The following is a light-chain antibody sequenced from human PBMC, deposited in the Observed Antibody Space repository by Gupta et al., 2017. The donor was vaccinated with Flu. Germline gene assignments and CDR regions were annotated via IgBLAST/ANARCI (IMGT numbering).Light chain of an antibody. J-gene: IGKJ4*02. CDR2: GAS. Sequence: EIVLTQSPGTLSLSPGERATLSCRASQSVTSTYLAWYQQKPGQAPRLLLYGASSRATGIPDRFSGSGSGTEFTLTINRLEPEDFAVYYCQQYGSSPRTFGEGTXVEIK. CDR1: QSVTSTY. CDR3: QQYGSSPRT. V-gene: IGKV3-20*01.